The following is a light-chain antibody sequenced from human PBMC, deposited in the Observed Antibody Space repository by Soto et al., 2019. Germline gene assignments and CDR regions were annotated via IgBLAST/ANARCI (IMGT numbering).Light chain of an antibody. CDR1: SSDIGSYNH. CDR3: ISYTDGQSYL. Sequence: QSALAQPAAVSGSPGQSITISCSGTSSDIGSYNHVAWYQQFPGKSPKLMIYAVSDRPSGVSDRFSGSKSGITASLTISGLQTEDEADYYCISYTDGQSYLFGTGTKV. V-gene: IGLV2-14*03. CDR2: AVS. J-gene: IGLJ1*01.